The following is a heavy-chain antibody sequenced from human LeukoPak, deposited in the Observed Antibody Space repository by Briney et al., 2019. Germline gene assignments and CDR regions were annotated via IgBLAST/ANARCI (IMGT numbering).Heavy chain of an antibody. CDR2: INTDGSIT. CDR1: GFTFSTYL. D-gene: IGHD3-9*01. V-gene: IGHV3-74*03. CDR3: ASLGTLVP. Sequence: LAGGSLRLSCAASGFTFSTYLMHWVRQAPGKGLVWVSRINTDGSITTYADSVKGRFTISRDNAKNTLYLQMNSLRDEDTAVYYCASLGTLVPWGQGTLVTVSS. J-gene: IGHJ5*02.